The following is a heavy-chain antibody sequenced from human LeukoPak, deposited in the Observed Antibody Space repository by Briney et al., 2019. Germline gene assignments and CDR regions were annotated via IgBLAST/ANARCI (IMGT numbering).Heavy chain of an antibody. Sequence: RGSLRLSCAASGFTFSSSAMNWVRQAPGKGLEWVSTISGSGDRTFYADSVKGRFTISRDNSKNTLYLQMNSLRAEDTAVYYCARGGSYLSAFDIWGQGTMVTVSS. V-gene: IGHV3-23*01. D-gene: IGHD1-26*01. CDR1: GFTFSSSA. CDR2: ISGSGDRT. CDR3: ARGGSYLSAFDI. J-gene: IGHJ3*02.